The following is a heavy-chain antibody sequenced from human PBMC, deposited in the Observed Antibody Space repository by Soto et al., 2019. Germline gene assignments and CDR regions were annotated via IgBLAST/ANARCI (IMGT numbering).Heavy chain of an antibody. V-gene: IGHV5-51*01. CDR1: GYTFTING. CDR2: IYPGDSDI. J-gene: IGHJ4*01. Sequence: PGESLKISCNVSGYTFTINGIAWVRQMPGKSLEWMGIIYPGDSDIRYSPSFEGRVTISADKSLSTAYLQLTSLKASDTAIYYCARSQALDNWGHGTLVTVSS. CDR3: ARSQALDN.